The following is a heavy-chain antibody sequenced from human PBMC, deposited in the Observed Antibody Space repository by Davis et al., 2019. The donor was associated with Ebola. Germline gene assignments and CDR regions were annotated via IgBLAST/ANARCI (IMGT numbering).Heavy chain of an antibody. CDR2: ISSSSTTI. D-gene: IGHD5-24*01. V-gene: IGHV3-48*02. J-gene: IGHJ6*02. Sequence: GGSLRLSCAASGFTFDTHNINWVRQAPGKGLEWVSHISSSSTTIYYADSVKGRFTISRDNAKNSLCLQMNSLRDEDTAVYFCAREVWRVDYNPYFYYGMDVWGQGTTVTVSS. CDR1: GFTFDTHN. CDR3: AREVWRVDYNPYFYYGMDV.